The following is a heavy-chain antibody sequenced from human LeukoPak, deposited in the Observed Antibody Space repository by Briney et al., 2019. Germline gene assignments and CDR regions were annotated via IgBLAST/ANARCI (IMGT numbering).Heavy chain of an antibody. CDR3: ARGQRDYDSSGIDY. CDR1: GSTFSSYD. J-gene: IGHJ4*02. D-gene: IGHD3-22*01. V-gene: IGHV3-13*01. Sequence: TGGYLRLSCAASGSTFSSYDMHWVRQATGKGLEWVSVIGTAGDTYYPGSVKGRFTISRENAKNSLYPQMNSLRAGDTAVYYCARGQRDYDSSGIDYWGQGTLVTVSS. CDR2: IGTAGDT.